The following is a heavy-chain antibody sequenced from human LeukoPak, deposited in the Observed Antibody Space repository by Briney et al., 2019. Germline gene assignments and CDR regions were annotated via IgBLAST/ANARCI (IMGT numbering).Heavy chain of an antibody. CDR2: ISSSGSTI. J-gene: IGHJ4*02. V-gene: IGHV3-11*04. CDR1: GFTFSDYY. D-gene: IGHD2-21*02. CDR3: ARDHQPPDGALGGDPFDY. Sequence: GGSLRLSCAASGFTFSDYYMSWIRQAPGKGLEWVSYISSSGSTIYYADSVKGRFTISRDNAKNSLYLQMNSLRAEDTAVYYCARDHQPPDGALGGDPFDYWGQGTLVTVSS.